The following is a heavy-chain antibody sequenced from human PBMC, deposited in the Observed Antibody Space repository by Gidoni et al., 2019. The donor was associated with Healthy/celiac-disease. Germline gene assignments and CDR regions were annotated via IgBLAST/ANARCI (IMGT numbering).Heavy chain of an antibody. Sequence: EVQLVESGGGLVQPGRSLRLSCAASGFTFDDYAMHWVRQVPGKGLEWVSGISWNSGSIGYADSVKGRFTISRDNAKNSLYLQMNSLRAEDTALYYCAKDMALYSSSWLFDYWGQGTLVTVSS. CDR1: GFTFDDYA. V-gene: IGHV3-9*01. CDR3: AKDMALYSSSWLFDY. CDR2: ISWNSGSI. J-gene: IGHJ4*02. D-gene: IGHD6-13*01.